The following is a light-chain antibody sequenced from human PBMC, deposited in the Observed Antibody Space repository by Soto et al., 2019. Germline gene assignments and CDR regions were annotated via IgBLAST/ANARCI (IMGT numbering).Light chain of an antibody. CDR1: HSVSRNY. CDR2: GAS. Sequence: EIVLTQSPGTLSLSPGERATLSCRASHSVSRNYLAWYQQKPGQAPRLLIYGASSRATGIPDRFSGSGSGTAFTLTISRLEPEDCAVYSCQQYGSTPYTFGQGTNLEIK. CDR3: QQYGSTPYT. J-gene: IGKJ2*01. V-gene: IGKV3-20*01.